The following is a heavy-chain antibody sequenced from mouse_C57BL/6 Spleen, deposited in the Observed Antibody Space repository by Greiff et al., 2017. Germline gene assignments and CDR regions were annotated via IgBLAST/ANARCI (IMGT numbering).Heavy chain of an antibody. Sequence: LVESGAELARPGASVKLSCKASGYTFTSYGISWVKQRTGQGLEWIGEIYPRSGNTYYNEKFKGKATLTADKSSSTAYMELRSLTSEDSAVYFCARSSNYDYDDYAMDYWGQGTSVTVSS. V-gene: IGHV1-81*01. D-gene: IGHD2-4*01. CDR3: ARSSNYDYDDYAMDY. CDR1: GYTFTSYG. CDR2: IYPRSGNT. J-gene: IGHJ4*01.